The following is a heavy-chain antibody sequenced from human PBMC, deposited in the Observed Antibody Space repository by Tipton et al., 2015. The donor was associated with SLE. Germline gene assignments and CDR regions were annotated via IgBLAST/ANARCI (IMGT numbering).Heavy chain of an antibody. D-gene: IGHD3-3*01. CDR2: IYYSGST. J-gene: IGHJ5*02. CDR3: ASIASRFFDP. V-gene: IGHV4-59*11. CDR1: GGSISSHY. Sequence: TLSLTCTVSGGSISSHYWSWIRQPPGKGLEWIGYIYYSGSTNYNPSLKSRVTISVDTSKNQFSLKLNSVTAADTAVYYCASIASRFFDPWGQGTLVTVSS.